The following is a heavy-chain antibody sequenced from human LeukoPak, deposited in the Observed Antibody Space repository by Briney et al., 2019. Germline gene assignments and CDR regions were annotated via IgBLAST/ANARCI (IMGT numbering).Heavy chain of an antibody. D-gene: IGHD6-6*01. CDR1: GYTFTGYY. CDR3: ARGGPRFGIAARLRSALDY. J-gene: IGHJ4*02. CDR2: IYPNSGGI. Sequence: GASVKDSCKASGYTFTGYYMHWVRQAPGQGLGWMGWIYPNSGGINNVQKFQGRVTMTRDTTISTAYMELSRLRSDDTAVYYCARGGPRFGIAARLRSALDYWGQGTLVTVSS. V-gene: IGHV1-2*02.